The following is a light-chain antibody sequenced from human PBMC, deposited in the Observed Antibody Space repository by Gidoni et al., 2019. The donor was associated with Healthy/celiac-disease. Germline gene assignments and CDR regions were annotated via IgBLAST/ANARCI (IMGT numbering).Light chain of an antibody. CDR2: QDS. Sequence: SYELTQPPSVPVSPGQTASITCSGDKLGDKYACWYQQKPGQSPVLVIYQDSKRPSGIPERFSGSNSGNTATLTISGTQAMDEADYYCQAWDSSTGKVFGTGTKVTVL. J-gene: IGLJ1*01. CDR1: KLGDKY. V-gene: IGLV3-1*01. CDR3: QAWDSSTGKV.